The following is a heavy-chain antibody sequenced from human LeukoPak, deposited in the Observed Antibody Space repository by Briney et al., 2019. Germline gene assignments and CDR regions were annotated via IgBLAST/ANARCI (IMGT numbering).Heavy chain of an antibody. CDR1: RFTLSRHW. V-gene: IGHV3-74*01. D-gene: IGHD6-13*01. CDR3: VTLAAADTDY. J-gene: IGHJ4*02. CDR2: IDDEGSDT. Sequence: PGGSLTLSCAPSRFTLSRHWMHWARQAPGKGLEWVTGIDDEGSDTSNAEPVEGPFTITKDNAKSTLYLQMNSLRAQDTAVYYCVTLAAADTDYWGQGNLVSVSS.